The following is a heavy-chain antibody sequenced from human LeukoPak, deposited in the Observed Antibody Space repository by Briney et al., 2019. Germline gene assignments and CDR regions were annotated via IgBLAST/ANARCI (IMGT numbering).Heavy chain of an antibody. Sequence: PSETLSLTCTVSGGSISSSSYYWGWIRQPPGKGLEWIGSIYYSGSTYYNPSLKSRVTISVDTSKNQFSLKLSSVTAADTAVYYCARLSDNLLWFGDFDYWGQGTLVTVSS. CDR3: ARLSDNLLWFGDFDY. V-gene: IGHV4-39*01. J-gene: IGHJ4*02. CDR2: IYYSGST. D-gene: IGHD3-10*01. CDR1: GGSISSSSYY.